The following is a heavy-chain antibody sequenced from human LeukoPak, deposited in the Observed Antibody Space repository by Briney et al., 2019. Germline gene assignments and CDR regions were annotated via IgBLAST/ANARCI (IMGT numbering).Heavy chain of an antibody. J-gene: IGHJ4*02. D-gene: IGHD4-11*01. CDR3: ASHLTTDYFDY. CDR2: IYYSGST. Sequence: SETLSLTCTVSGGSISSYYWSWIRQPPGKGLEWIGYIYYSGSTNYDPSLKSRVTISVDTSKNLFSLKLSSVTAADTAVYYCASHLTTDYFDYWGQGTLVTVSS. CDR1: GGSISSYY. V-gene: IGHV4-59*01.